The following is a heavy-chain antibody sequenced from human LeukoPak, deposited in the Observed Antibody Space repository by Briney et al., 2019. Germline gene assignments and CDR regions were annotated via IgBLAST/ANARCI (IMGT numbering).Heavy chain of an antibody. V-gene: IGHV3-23*01. D-gene: IGHD6-13*01. CDR2: VSGSGDSI. J-gene: IGHJ4*02. CDR1: GFAFSNCA. CDR3: ARVGGSWYMDH. Sequence: GGSLRLSCAASGFAFSNCAMTWVRQAPGKGLEWVSGVSGSGDSIYHADSVKGRFTISRDNSKNTLYLQMNSLRAEDTAVYYCARVGGSWYMDHWGQGTLVTVSS.